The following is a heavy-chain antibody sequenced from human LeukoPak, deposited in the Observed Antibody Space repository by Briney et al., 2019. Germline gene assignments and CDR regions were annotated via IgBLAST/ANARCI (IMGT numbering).Heavy chain of an antibody. V-gene: IGHV1-8*01. Sequence: ASVKVSCRASGYTFTSYDINWVRQATGQGLEWMGWMNPNSGNTGYAQKFQGRVTMTRNTSISTAYMELSSLRSDDTAVYYCARDQGSIFGAQYFQHWGQGTLVTVSS. CDR1: GYTFTSYD. D-gene: IGHD3-3*01. CDR3: ARDQGSIFGAQYFQH. J-gene: IGHJ1*01. CDR2: MNPNSGNT.